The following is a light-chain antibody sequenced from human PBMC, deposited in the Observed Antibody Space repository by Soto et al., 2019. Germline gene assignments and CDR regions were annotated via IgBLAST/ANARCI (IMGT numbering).Light chain of an antibody. CDR1: QSISSY. CDR2: AAS. Sequence: DIQMTQSPSSLSASVGDRVTITCRASQSISSYLNWYQQKPGKAPKLLIYAASSLQSEVPSRFSGSGSGTDFTLTISSLQPEDFATYYCQQSYSTPPLTFGGGTKVDIK. V-gene: IGKV1-39*01. J-gene: IGKJ4*01. CDR3: QQSYSTPPLT.